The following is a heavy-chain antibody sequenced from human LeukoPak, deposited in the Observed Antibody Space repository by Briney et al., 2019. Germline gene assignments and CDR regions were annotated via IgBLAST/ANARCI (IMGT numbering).Heavy chain of an antibody. V-gene: IGHV1-24*01. CDR3: ARTWGRSGYDPSDY. D-gene: IGHD3-3*01. J-gene: IGHJ4*02. CDR2: FDPEDGET. CDR1: GYTLTELS. Sequence: ASVKVSCKVSGYTLTELSMHWVRQAPGKGLEWMGGFDPEDGETIYAQKFQGRVTMTEDTSTDTAYMELSSLRSEDTAVYYCARTWGRSGYDPSDYWGQGTLVTVSS.